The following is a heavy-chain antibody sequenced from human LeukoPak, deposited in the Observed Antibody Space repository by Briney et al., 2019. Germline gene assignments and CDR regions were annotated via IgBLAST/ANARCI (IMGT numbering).Heavy chain of an antibody. CDR1: GFTFGDYA. V-gene: IGHV3-49*04. J-gene: IGHJ4*02. D-gene: IGHD3-10*01. CDR2: IRSKAYGGTT. Sequence: PGGSLRLSCTASGFTFGDYAMSWVRQAPGKGLEWVGFIRSKAYGGTTEYAASVKGRFTISRDDSKSIAYLQTNSLKTEDTAVYYCTRASGSGSHTFDYWGQGTLVTVSS. CDR3: TRASGSGSHTFDY.